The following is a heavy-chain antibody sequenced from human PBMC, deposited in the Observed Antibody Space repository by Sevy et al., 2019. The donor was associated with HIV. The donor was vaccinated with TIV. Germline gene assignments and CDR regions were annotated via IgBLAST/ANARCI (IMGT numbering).Heavy chain of an antibody. J-gene: IGHJ6*02. D-gene: IGHD2-21*01. CDR2: ISSSGSTI. V-gene: IGHV3-48*03. CDR1: GFTFSSYE. CDR3: ARDRLDYSLKRGMDV. Sequence: GGSLRLSCAASGFTFSSYEMNWVHQAPGKVLEWVSYISSSGSTIYYADSVKGRFTISRDNAKNSLYLQMNSLRAEDTAVYYCARDRLDYSLKRGMDVWGQGTTVTVSS.